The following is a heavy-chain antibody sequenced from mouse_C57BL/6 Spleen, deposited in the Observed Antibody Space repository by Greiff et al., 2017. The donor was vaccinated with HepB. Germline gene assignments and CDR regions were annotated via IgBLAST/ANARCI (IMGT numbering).Heavy chain of an antibody. J-gene: IGHJ1*03. V-gene: IGHV5-4*01. CDR1: GFTFSSYA. Sequence: EVQVVESGGGLVKPGGSLKLSCAASGFTFSSYAMSWVRQTPEKRLEWVATISDGGSYTYYPDNVKGRFTISRDNAKNNLYLQMSHLKSEDTAMYYCARAVITTVVDWYFDVWGTGTTVTVSS. D-gene: IGHD1-1*01. CDR3: ARAVITTVVDWYFDV. CDR2: ISDGGSYT.